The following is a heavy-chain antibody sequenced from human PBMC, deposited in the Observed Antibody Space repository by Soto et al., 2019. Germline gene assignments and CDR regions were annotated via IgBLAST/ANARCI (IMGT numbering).Heavy chain of an antibody. CDR2: IYHSGST. D-gene: IGHD3-16*02. CDR3: ARVRYDGYFDY. CDR1: GYSISSGYY. Sequence: PSETLSLTCAVSGYSISSGYYWGWIRQPPGKGLEWIGSIYHSGSTYYNPSLKSRVTISVDTSKNQFSLKLSSVTAADTAVYYCARVRYDGYFDYWGRGTLVTVS. V-gene: IGHV4-38-2*01. J-gene: IGHJ4*02.